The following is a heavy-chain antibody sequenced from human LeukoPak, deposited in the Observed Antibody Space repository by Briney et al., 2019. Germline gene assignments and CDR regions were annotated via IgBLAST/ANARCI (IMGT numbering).Heavy chain of an antibody. CDR3: ATGHWYYYDSSGYPPYY. J-gene: IGHJ4*02. D-gene: IGHD3-22*01. V-gene: IGHV4-34*01. Sequence: PSETLSLTCAVYGGSFSGYYWSWIRQPPGKGLEWIGEINHSGGTNYNPSLKSRVTISVDTSKNQFSLKLSSVTAADTAVYYCATGHWYYYDSSGYPPYYWGQGTLVTVSS. CDR2: INHSGGT. CDR1: GGSFSGYY.